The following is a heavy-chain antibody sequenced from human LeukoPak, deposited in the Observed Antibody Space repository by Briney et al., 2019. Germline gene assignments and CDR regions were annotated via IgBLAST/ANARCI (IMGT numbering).Heavy chain of an antibody. V-gene: IGHV3-48*03. D-gene: IGHD4/OR15-4a*01. CDR1: GFTFSSYE. J-gene: IGHJ4*02. CDR3: ARIGYGVSFDY. Sequence: QPGGSLRLSCAASGFTFSSYEMSWVRQAPGQGLEWVSYISSSGNAIYYADSVKGRFTISRDNAKNSPYLQMNSLRAEDTAVYYCARIGYGVSFDYWGQGTLVTVSS. CDR2: ISSSGNAI.